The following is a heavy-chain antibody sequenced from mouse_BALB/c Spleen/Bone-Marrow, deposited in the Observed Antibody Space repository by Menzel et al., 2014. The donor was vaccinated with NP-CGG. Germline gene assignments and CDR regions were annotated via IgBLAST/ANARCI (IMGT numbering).Heavy chain of an antibody. CDR3: ARGYYDYDLDY. J-gene: IGHJ2*01. Sequence: EVKLEESGAELVKPGASVKLSYTASGFNIKDTYMHWVKQRPEQGLEWIGRIDPANGNTKYDPKFQGKATITADTSSNTAYLQLSSLTSEDTAVYYCARGYYDYDLDYWGQGTTLTVSS. V-gene: IGHV14-3*02. CDR2: IDPANGNT. CDR1: GFNIKDTY. D-gene: IGHD2-4*01.